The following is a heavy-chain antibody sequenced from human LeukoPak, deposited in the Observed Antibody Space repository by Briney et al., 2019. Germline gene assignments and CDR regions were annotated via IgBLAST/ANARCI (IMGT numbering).Heavy chain of an antibody. J-gene: IGHJ1*01. V-gene: IGHV3-21*01. CDR1: GFTFSSYS. Sequence: PGGSLRLSCAASGFTFSSYSTIWVRQAPGKGLEWVSSISSSSSYIYYADSVKGRFTISRDNAKNSPYLQMNSLRAEDTAVYYCARTDIVVVPAAHEPELAEYFQHWGQGTLVTVSS. D-gene: IGHD2-2*01. CDR3: ARTDIVVVPAAHEPELAEYFQH. CDR2: ISSSSSYI.